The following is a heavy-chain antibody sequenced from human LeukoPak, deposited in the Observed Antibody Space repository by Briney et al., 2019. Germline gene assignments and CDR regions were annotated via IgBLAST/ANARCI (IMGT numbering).Heavy chain of an antibody. J-gene: IGHJ6*02. Sequence: AGGSLRLSCAASGFTFDDYGMSWVRHAPGKGLEWVSGINWNGGSTGYADSVKGRFTISRDNAKNSLYLQMNSLRAEDTALYHCARARMTTASMDVWGQGTTVTVSS. V-gene: IGHV3-20*01. D-gene: IGHD4-11*01. CDR3: ARARMTTASMDV. CDR2: INWNGGST. CDR1: GFTFDDYG.